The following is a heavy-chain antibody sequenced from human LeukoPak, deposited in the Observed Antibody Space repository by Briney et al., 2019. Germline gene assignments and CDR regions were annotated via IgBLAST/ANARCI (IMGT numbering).Heavy chain of an antibody. Sequence: GGSLRLSCAASGFTFSSYAMHWVRQAPGKGLEWVAVISYDGSNKYYADSVKGRFTISRDNSKNTLYLQMNSLRAEDTAVYYCARPRITMVRGVIRKGHPYYYYGMDVWGKGTTVTVSS. J-gene: IGHJ6*04. CDR2: ISYDGSNK. CDR1: GFTFSSYA. CDR3: ARPRITMVRGVIRKGHPYYYYGMDV. D-gene: IGHD3-10*01. V-gene: IGHV3-30*04.